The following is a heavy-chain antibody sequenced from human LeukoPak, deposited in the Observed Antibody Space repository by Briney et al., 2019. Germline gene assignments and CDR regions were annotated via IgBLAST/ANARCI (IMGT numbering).Heavy chain of an antibody. Sequence: SVKVSCKASGGTFSSYAISWVRQAPGQGLEWMGGIIPIFGTANYAQKFQGRVTITADESTSTAYMELSSLRSEDTAVYYCARVYGDYDNWFDPWGQGTPVTVSS. V-gene: IGHV1-69*01. D-gene: IGHD4-17*01. CDR1: GGTFSSYA. J-gene: IGHJ5*02. CDR2: IIPIFGTA. CDR3: ARVYGDYDNWFDP.